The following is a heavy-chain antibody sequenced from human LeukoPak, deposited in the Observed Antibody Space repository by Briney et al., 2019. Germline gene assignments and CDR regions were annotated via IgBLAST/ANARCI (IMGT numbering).Heavy chain of an antibody. CDR3: ARSGGYWFDP. Sequence: SETLSLTCTVSGGSVSSGSYYWSWIRQPPGKGLEWIGYIYYSGSTNYNPSLKSRVTISVDTSKNQFSLKLSSVTAADTAMYYYARSGGYWFDPWGQGTLVTISS. J-gene: IGHJ5*02. D-gene: IGHD3-10*01. CDR2: IYYSGST. V-gene: IGHV4-61*01. CDR1: GGSVSSGSYY.